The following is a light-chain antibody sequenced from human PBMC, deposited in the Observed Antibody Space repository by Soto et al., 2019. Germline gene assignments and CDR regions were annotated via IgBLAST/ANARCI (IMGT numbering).Light chain of an antibody. CDR3: QHYDSYSWT. J-gene: IGKJ1*01. Sequence: DIPMAQSPSTVPASVGDTVTITCRASQSIGTRLAWYQQKAGTAPKVLIYDASRLESGVPSRISGSGSGTEFTLTISRLQPDDFASYYCQHYDSYSWTFGQGTKVEIK. V-gene: IGKV1-5*01. CDR1: QSIGTR. CDR2: DAS.